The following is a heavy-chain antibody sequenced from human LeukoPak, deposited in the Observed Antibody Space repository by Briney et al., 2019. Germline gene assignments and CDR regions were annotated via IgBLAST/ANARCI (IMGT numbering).Heavy chain of an antibody. CDR3: AREGVGTSRWHGRGALDY. CDR1: GLSFSIYW. J-gene: IGHJ4*02. Sequence: GGSLRLSCAASGLSFSIYWMHWVRQAPGEGLVWVSRINSDGSSTTYADSVKGRFSISRDNAKNTVHLQMNSLRPEDAAVYYCAREGVGTSRWHGRGALDYWGQGTLVTVSS. V-gene: IGHV3-74*01. D-gene: IGHD1-7*01. CDR2: INSDGSST.